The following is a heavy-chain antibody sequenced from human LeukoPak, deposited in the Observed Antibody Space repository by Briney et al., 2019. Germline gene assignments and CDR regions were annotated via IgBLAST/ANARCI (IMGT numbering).Heavy chain of an antibody. CDR3: ARVLCSTSCYGGFFDY. CDR1: GFTFSSYA. CDR2: ISYDGSNK. Sequence: QPGGSLRLSCAASGFTFSSYAMHWVRQAPGKGLEWVAVISYDGSNKYYADSVKGRFTISRDNSKNTLYLQMNSLRAEDTAVYYCARVLCSTSCYGGFFDYWGQGTLVIVSS. D-gene: IGHD2-2*01. V-gene: IGHV3-30-3*01. J-gene: IGHJ4*02.